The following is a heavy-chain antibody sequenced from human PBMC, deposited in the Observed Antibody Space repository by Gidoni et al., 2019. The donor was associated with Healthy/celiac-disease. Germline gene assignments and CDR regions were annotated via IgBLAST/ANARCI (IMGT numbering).Heavy chain of an antibody. D-gene: IGHD6-19*01. J-gene: IGHJ4*02. CDR1: GFTFSHYW. Sequence: VQLVESGGGLVQPGGSLRLSCADSGFTFSHYWMSWVRQAPGKGLEWVANIKQDGSEKYYVDSVKGRFTISRDNAKNSLYLQMNSLRAEDTAVYYCARVGSGWQDYWGQGTLVTVSS. V-gene: IGHV3-7*01. CDR3: ARVGSGWQDY. CDR2: IKQDGSEK.